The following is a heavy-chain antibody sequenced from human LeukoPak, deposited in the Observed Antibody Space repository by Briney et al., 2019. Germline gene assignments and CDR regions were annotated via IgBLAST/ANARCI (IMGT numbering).Heavy chain of an antibody. D-gene: IGHD4-17*01. CDR2: ISSSSSTI. CDR1: GVTFSSYS. J-gene: IGHJ6*02. V-gene: IGHV3-48*02. Sequence: GGSLRLSCAASGVTFSSYSMNWVRQAPGRGLEWGSYISSSSSTIYYADSVKGRFTISRDNAKNSLYLQMNSLRDEDTAVYYCAREAFFGDYGDYYGMDVWGQGTTVTVSS. CDR3: AREAFFGDYGDYYGMDV.